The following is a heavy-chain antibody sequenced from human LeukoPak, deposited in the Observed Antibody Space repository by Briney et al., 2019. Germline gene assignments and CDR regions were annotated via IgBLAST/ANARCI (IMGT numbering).Heavy chain of an antibody. J-gene: IGHJ4*02. Sequence: GGSLRLSCAASGFTFSTYPMNWVRQAPGKGLEWVSSISSSSHYIYYTDSVKGRFTISRDNAKNSLFLQMHSLRAEDTAVYYCANGKGVVGATNENYFDYWGQGTLVTVSS. V-gene: IGHV3-21*01. CDR2: ISSSSHYI. D-gene: IGHD1-26*01. CDR3: ANGKGVVGATNENYFDY. CDR1: GFTFSTYP.